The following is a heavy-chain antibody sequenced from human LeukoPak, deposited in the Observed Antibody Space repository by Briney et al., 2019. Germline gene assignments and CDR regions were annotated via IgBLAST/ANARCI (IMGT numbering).Heavy chain of an antibody. Sequence: ASVKVSCKASGCTFTSYDINWVRQATGQGLEWMGWMNPNSGNTGYAQKFQGRVTMTRNTSISTAYMELSSLRSEDTAVYYCASRGGGYSYGIYYYGMDVWGQGTTVTVSS. J-gene: IGHJ6*02. CDR1: GCTFTSYD. V-gene: IGHV1-8*01. CDR3: ASRGGGYSYGIYYYGMDV. CDR2: MNPNSGNT. D-gene: IGHD5-18*01.